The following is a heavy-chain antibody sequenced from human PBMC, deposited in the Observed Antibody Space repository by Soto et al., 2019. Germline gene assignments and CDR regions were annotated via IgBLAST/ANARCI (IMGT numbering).Heavy chain of an antibody. CDR3: ARDQAKTFSSSRD. V-gene: IGHV3-33*01. CDR2: IWYDGVNK. D-gene: IGHD6-13*01. J-gene: IGHJ4*02. Sequence: QVQLVESGRGVVQPGRSLRLSCAASGFTFSSFGMHWVRQAPGKGLEWVAVIWYDGVNKYYADSVKGRFTISRDNSKNTPYLERDSLRAEDTAVYYCARDQAKTFSSSRDWGQGTLVTVSS. CDR1: GFTFSSFG.